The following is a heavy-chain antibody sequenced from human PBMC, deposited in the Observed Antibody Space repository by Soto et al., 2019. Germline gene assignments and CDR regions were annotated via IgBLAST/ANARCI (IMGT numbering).Heavy chain of an antibody. D-gene: IGHD3-3*01. CDR3: AASLRFLEWGYYYYGMDV. J-gene: IGHJ6*02. CDR1: GFTFTSSA. V-gene: IGHV1-58*01. CDR2: IVVGSGNT. Sequence: QMQLVQSGPEVKKPGTSVKVSCKASGFTFTSSAVQWVRQARGQRLEWIGWIVVGSGNTNYAQKFQERVTITRDMSTSTAYMELSSLRSEDTAVYYCAASLRFLEWGYYYYGMDVWGQGTTVTVSS.